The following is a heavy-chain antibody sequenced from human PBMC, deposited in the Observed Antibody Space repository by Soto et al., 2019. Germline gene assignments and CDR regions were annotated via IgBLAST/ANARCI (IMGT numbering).Heavy chain of an antibody. V-gene: IGHV4-39*01. CDR2: INYSGST. CDR1: GGSISRSSDY. Sequence: SETLSLTCTVSGGSISRSSDYWGWIRQPPGKGLEWIGSINYSGSTYHNPSLKSRATISVDTSKNQFSLKLNSVTAADTAVYYCARQAFGVVTEYNWFDPWGRGTLVTVSS. J-gene: IGHJ5*02. D-gene: IGHD3-3*01. CDR3: ARQAFGVVTEYNWFDP.